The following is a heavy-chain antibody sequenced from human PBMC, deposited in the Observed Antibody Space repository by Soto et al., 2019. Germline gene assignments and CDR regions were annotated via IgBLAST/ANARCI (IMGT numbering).Heavy chain of an antibody. J-gene: IGHJ6*02. V-gene: IGHV1-69*01. CDR2: IIPISGTA. Sequence: QVQLVQSGAEVQKPGSSVKVSCKASGGTFSSYAISWVRQAPGQGLEWMGGIIPISGTANYAQKFQCRVTIIADESTSTAYMGLSSLRSEDTAVYYCARSQGSSTSLEIYYYYYYGMDVWGQGTTVTVSS. D-gene: IGHD2-2*01. CDR1: GGTFSSYA. CDR3: ARSQGSSTSLEIYYYYYYGMDV.